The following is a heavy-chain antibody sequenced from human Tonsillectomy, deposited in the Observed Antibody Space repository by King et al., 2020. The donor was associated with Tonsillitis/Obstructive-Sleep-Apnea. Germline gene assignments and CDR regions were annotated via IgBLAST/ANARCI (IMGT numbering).Heavy chain of an antibody. D-gene: IGHD3-3*01. CDR2: IRSKAYGGTT. Sequence: VQLVQSGGGLVKPGRSLRLSCTASGFTFVDYAMSWFRQAPGKGLEWVGFIRSKAYGGTTEYAASVKGRFTISRDDSKSIAYLQMNSLKTEDTAVYYCTKYYDIWSGDPVEDAFDIWGQGTMVTVSS. J-gene: IGHJ3*02. CDR3: TKYYDIWSGDPVEDAFDI. V-gene: IGHV3-49*05. CDR1: GFTFVDYA.